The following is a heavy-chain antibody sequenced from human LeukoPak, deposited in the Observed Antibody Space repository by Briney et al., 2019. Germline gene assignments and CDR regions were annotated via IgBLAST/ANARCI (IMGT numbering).Heavy chain of an antibody. CDR1: GYTFTGYY. CDR2: IIPNSGGT. V-gene: IGHV1-2*06. CDR3: ARGPSQWDYYDSTGSYGH. Sequence: ASVKVSCKASGYTFTGYYIHWVRQAPGQGLEWMGRIIPNSGGTSYAQKFQGRVTMTRDTSISTAYMELSRLRLDDTAVYYCARGPSQWDYYDSTGSYGHWGQGTLVTVSS. J-gene: IGHJ4*02. D-gene: IGHD3-22*01.